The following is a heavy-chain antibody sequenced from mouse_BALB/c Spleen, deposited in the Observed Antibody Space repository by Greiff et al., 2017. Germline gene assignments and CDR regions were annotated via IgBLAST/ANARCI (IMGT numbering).Heavy chain of an antibody. J-gene: IGHJ3*01. CDR2: ISSGGST. V-gene: IGHV5-6-5*01. CDR3: ARGDYGYDDPFAY. D-gene: IGHD2-2*01. Sequence: EVKVEESGGGLVKPGGSLKLSCAASGFTFSSYAMSWVRQTPEKRLEWVASISSGGSTYYPDSVKGRFTISRDNARNILYLQMSSLRSEDTAMYYCARGDYGYDDPFAYWGQGTLVTVSA. CDR1: GFTFSSYA.